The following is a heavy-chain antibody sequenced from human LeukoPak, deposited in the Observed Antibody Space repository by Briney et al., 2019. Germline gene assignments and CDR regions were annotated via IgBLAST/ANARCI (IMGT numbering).Heavy chain of an antibody. V-gene: IGHV3-21*01. CDR1: GFIFSSYS. J-gene: IGHJ5*02. D-gene: IGHD2-2*01. CDR3: ARLFTSGWYNWFDP. Sequence: GGSLRLSCAASGFIFSSYSMNWVRQAPGKGLEWVSSISTSSSYIYYADSVKGRFTISRDNANNSLYLQMISLSAEDTAVYYCARLFTSGWYNWFDPWGQGTLVTVSS. CDR2: ISTSSSYI.